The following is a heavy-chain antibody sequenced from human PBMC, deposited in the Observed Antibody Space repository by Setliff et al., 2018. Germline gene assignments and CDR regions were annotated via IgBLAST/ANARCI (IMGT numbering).Heavy chain of an antibody. CDR2: IDPRDDFT. J-gene: IGHJ3*02. CDR1: GYSFSDFY. V-gene: IGHV1-69-2*01. D-gene: IGHD7-27*01. Sequence: ASVKVSCKASGYSFSDFYMHWVRQVPGEGLEALGRIDPRDDFTVYAERFKDRLTITADTSTDTSYMEMSSLRFEDTAVYYCARGPGAATGEGFDIWGQGTMVTVSS. CDR3: ARGPGAATGEGFDI.